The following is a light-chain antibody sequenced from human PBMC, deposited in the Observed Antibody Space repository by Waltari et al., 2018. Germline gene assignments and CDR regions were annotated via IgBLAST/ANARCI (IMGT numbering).Light chain of an antibody. V-gene: IGKV3-11*01. CDR1: QSVGNC. CDR2: DAS. Sequence: EIVLTQSPATLSLSPGASATLSCRAIQSVGNCLAWYQHKPGQAPRLLIYDASNSATGIPATFSGSGSGTDSTLTISSLQPEDFALYYCQQRSGWPPSSTFGQGTRLEI. J-gene: IGKJ5*01. CDR3: QQRSGWPPSST.